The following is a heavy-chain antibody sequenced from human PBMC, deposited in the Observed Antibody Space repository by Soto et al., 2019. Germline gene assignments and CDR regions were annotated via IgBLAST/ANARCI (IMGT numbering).Heavy chain of an antibody. J-gene: IGHJ5*02. CDR3: ARLVRGRSSTSCYASSLDP. CDR2: IYYSGST. V-gene: IGHV4-39*01. Sequence: SSETLSLTCTVSGGSISSSSYYWGWIRQPPGKGLEWIGSIYYSGSTYYNPSLKSRVTISVDTSKNQFSLKLSSVTAADTAVYYCARLVRGRSSTSCYASSLDPWGQGTLVTVSS. CDR1: GGSISSSSYY. D-gene: IGHD2-2*01.